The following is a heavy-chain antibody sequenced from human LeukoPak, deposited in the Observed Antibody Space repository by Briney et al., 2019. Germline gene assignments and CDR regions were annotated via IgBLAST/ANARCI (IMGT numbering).Heavy chain of an antibody. D-gene: IGHD6-19*01. Sequence: SGGSLRLSCGASGFTFSSYAMSWVRQAPGKGLEWVAVISYDGSNKNYADSVKGRFTISRDNSKNTLYLQMNILRAEDTAVYYCARSWRSSGWDSFDYWGRGTLVTVSS. V-gene: IGHV3-30*04. J-gene: IGHJ4*02. CDR3: ARSWRSSGWDSFDY. CDR1: GFTFSSYA. CDR2: ISYDGSNK.